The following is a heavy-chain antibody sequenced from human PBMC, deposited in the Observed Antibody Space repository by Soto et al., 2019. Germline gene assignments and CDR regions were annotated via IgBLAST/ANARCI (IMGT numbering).Heavy chain of an antibody. CDR3: ARLYGSGSYYKRSMVPYYYYGMDV. Sequence: SETLSLTCAVYGGSFSGYYWSWIRQPPGKGLEWIGEINHSGSTNYNPSLKSRVTISVDTSKNQFSLKLSSVTAADTAVYYCARLYGSGSYYKRSMVPYYYYGMDVWGQGTTVTGLL. V-gene: IGHV4-34*01. CDR1: GGSFSGYY. D-gene: IGHD3-10*01. CDR2: INHSGST. J-gene: IGHJ6*02.